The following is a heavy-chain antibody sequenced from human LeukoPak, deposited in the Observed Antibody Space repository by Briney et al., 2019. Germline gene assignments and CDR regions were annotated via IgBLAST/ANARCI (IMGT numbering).Heavy chain of an antibody. Sequence: GSLRLSCAASGFTFSDYYMSWIRQPPGKGLEWIGEINHSGSTNYNPSLKSRVTISVDTSKNQFSLKLSSVTAADTAVYYCARHPGSGILTGYRYYFDYWGQGTLVTVSS. V-gene: IGHV4-34*01. CDR1: GFTFSDYY. D-gene: IGHD3-9*01. CDR2: INHSGST. CDR3: ARHPGSGILTGYRYYFDY. J-gene: IGHJ4*02.